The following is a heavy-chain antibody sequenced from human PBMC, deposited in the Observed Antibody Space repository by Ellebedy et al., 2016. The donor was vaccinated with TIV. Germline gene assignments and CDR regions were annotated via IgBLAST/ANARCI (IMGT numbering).Heavy chain of an antibody. CDR1: GFTVSSNY. CDR3: ARGLPIESSGWTGASYYFDY. D-gene: IGHD6-19*01. CDR2: IYSGGST. J-gene: IGHJ4*02. Sequence: PGGSLTLSCAVSGFTVSSNYMSRVRQAPGKGLEWVSVIYSGGSTYYADSVKGRFTIPRDNSKNTLYLQMNSLRAEDTAVYYCARGLPIESSGWTGASYYFDYWGQGTLVTVSS. V-gene: IGHV3-66*01.